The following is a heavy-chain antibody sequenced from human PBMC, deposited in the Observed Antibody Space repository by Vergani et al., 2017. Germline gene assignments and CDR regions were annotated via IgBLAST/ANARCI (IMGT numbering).Heavy chain of an antibody. J-gene: IGHJ5*02. CDR2: INPNSGGT. D-gene: IGHD2-2*02. Sequence: QVQLVQSGAEVKKPGASVKVSCKASGYTFTGYYMHWVRQAPGQGLEWMGWINPNSGGTNYAQKFQGRVTMTRDTSISTAYMEPSRLRSDDTAVYYCARGRRYCSSTSCYTDWFDPWGQGTLVTVSS. CDR1: GYTFTGYY. CDR3: ARGRRYCSSTSCYTDWFDP. V-gene: IGHV1-2*02.